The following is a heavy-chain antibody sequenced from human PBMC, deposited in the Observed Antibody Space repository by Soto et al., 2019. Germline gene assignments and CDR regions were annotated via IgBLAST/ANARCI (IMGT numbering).Heavy chain of an antibody. J-gene: IGHJ6*02. CDR3: ARDLDDGSGSQYYYYYGMDV. D-gene: IGHD3-10*01. V-gene: IGHV6-1*01. CDR2: TYYRSKWYN. Sequence: PSQTLSLTCAISGDSVSSNSAAWNWIRQSPSRGLEWLGRTYYRSKWYNDYAVSVKSRITINPDTSKNQFSLQLNSVTPEDTAVYYCARDLDDGSGSQYYYYYGMDVWGQGTTVTVSS. CDR1: GDSVSSNSAA.